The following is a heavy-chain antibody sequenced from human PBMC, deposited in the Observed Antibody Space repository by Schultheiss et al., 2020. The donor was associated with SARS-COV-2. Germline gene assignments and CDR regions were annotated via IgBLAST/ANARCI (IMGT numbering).Heavy chain of an antibody. CDR3: AKDRIAARPGLSPWTY. J-gene: IGHJ4*02. CDR2: ISGSGGST. D-gene: IGHD6-6*01. Sequence: GGSLRLSCAASGFTFSSYAMSWVRQAPGKGLEWVSAISGSGGSTYYADSVKGRFTISRDNSKNTLYLQMNSLRAEDTAVYYCAKDRIAARPGLSPWTYWGQGTLVTVSS. CDR1: GFTFSSYA. V-gene: IGHV3-23*01.